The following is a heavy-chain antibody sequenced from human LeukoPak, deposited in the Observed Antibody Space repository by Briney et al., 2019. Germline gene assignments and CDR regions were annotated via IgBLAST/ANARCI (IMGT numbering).Heavy chain of an antibody. D-gene: IGHD6-25*01. CDR3: ARARRHYYYYYYMDV. CDR2: IHYTGTT. V-gene: IGHV4-61*01. Sequence: PSETLSLTCTVSGGSISSGSYFWSWIRQPPGMGLEWIGDIHYTGTTNYNPSLKSRVTISVDTSKNQFSLKLSSVTAADTAVYYCARARRHYYYYYYMDVWGKGTTVTVSS. CDR1: GGSISSGSYF. J-gene: IGHJ6*03.